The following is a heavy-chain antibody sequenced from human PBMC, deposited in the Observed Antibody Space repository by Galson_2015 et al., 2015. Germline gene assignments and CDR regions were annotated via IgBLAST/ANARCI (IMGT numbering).Heavy chain of an antibody. Sequence: GKGLEWVSSISSYSDYIYYADSVKGRFTISRDNAKNSLYLQMNDLRAEDAAIYYCARGQELVPAAMSDYWGQGTLVTVSS. J-gene: IGHJ4*02. CDR3: ARGQELVPAAMSDY. CDR2: ISSYSDYI. V-gene: IGHV3-21*01. D-gene: IGHD2-2*01.